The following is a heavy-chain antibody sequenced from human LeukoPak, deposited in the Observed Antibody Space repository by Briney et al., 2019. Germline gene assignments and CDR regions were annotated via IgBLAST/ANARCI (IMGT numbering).Heavy chain of an antibody. CDR2: INPSGGST. D-gene: IGHD1-7*01. CDR3: ARDGGTGITGTTGILD. V-gene: IGHV1-46*01. J-gene: IGHJ4*02. Sequence: GASVKVSCKASGYTFTSYYMHWVRQAPGQGLEWMGIINPSGGSTSYAQKFQGRVTMTRDTSTSTVYMELSSLRSEDTAVYYCARDGGTGITGTTGILDWGQGTLVTVSS. CDR1: GYTFTSYY.